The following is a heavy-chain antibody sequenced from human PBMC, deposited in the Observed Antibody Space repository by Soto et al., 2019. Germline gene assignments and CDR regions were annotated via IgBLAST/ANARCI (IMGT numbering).Heavy chain of an antibody. J-gene: IGHJ6*02. V-gene: IGHV4-30-4*01. Sequence: SETLSLTCTVSGGSISSGDYYWSWIRQPPGKGLEWIGYIYYSGSTYYNPSLKSRVTISVDTSKNQFSLKLSSVTAADTAVYYCAREKYSYGYVGSDYYYYGMDVWGRGTTVTVSS. CDR2: IYYSGST. D-gene: IGHD5-18*01. CDR3: AREKYSYGYVGSDYYYYGMDV. CDR1: GGSISSGDYY.